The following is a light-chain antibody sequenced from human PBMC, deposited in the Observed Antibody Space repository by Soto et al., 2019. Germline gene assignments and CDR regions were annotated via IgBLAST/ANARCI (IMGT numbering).Light chain of an antibody. CDR1: QSVSSSY. V-gene: IGKV3D-15*01. CDR2: GAS. Sequence: EIVFTQSPGTLSLSPWERATLSCRSSQSVSSSYLAWYQQKPGQAPRLLIYGASTRATGIPARFSGSGSGTDFTLTITSLQSEDFAVYYCQEYNNWRPITFGGGTKVDIK. CDR3: QEYNNWRPIT. J-gene: IGKJ4*01.